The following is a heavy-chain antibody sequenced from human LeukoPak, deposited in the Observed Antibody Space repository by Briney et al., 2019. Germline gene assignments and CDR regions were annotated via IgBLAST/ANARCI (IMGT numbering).Heavy chain of an antibody. V-gene: IGHV3-74*01. J-gene: IGHJ4*02. CDR3: VRLTFYEGRGHYPDH. CDR1: GFTFSSHR. D-gene: IGHD3-22*01. CDR2: ISSDGTSA. Sequence: PGGPLRLSCGASGFTFSSHRMHWVRQAPGEAPAWVARISSDGTSAVYADSVRGRFTVSRDNAKSTMFLQMDSLRAEDTAVYYCVRLTFYEGRGHYPDHWGQGTLVTVSS.